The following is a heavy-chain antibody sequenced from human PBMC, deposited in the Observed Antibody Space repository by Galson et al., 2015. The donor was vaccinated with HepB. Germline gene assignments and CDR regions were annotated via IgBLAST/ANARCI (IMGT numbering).Heavy chain of an antibody. D-gene: IGHD3-3*01. J-gene: IGHJ4*02. CDR2: ISYDGSNK. CDR3: AREERFLEWLIEDY. Sequence: SLRLSCAASGFTFSSYAMHWVRQAPGKGLEWVAVISYDGSNKYYADSVKGRFTISRDNSKNTLYLQMNSLRAEDTAVYYCAREERFLEWLIEDYWGQGTLVTVSS. V-gene: IGHV3-30*04. CDR1: GFTFSSYA.